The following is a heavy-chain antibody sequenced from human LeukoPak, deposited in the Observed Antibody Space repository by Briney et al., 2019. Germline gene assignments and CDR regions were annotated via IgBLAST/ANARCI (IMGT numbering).Heavy chain of an antibody. D-gene: IGHD2-21*02. CDR2: ISGSGGST. V-gene: IGHV3-23*01. Sequence: GGSLRLSCAASGFTFSSYAMSWVRQAPGKGLEWVSAISGSGGSTYYADSVKGRFTISRDNSKNTLYLQMNSLRAEDTAVCYCAKVMVVTAISAYWYFDLWGRGTLVTVSS. CDR1: GFTFSSYA. CDR3: AKVMVVTAISAYWYFDL. J-gene: IGHJ2*01.